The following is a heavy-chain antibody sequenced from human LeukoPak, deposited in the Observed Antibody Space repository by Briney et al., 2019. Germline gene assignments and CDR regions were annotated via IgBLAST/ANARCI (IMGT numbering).Heavy chain of an antibody. CDR1: GFTFSSYS. CDR2: ISSSSSYI. Sequence: GGSLRLSCAASGFTFSSYSMNWVRQAPGKGLEWVSSISSSSSYIYYADSVKGRFTISRDNAKNSLYLQMNSLRAEDTAVYYCAREPDIVVVVAATDAFGIWGQGTMVTVSS. D-gene: IGHD2-15*01. CDR3: AREPDIVVVVAATDAFGI. V-gene: IGHV3-21*01. J-gene: IGHJ3*02.